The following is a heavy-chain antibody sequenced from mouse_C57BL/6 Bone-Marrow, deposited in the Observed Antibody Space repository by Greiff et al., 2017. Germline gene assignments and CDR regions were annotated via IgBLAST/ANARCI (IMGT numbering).Heavy chain of an antibody. CDR1: GYAFSSSW. J-gene: IGHJ3*01. V-gene: IGHV1-82*01. Sequence: QVQLQQSGPELVKPGASVKISCKASGYAFSSSWMNWVKQRPGKGLEWIGRIYPGDGATNYNGKFKGKATLTADKSSSTAYMQLSSLTSEDSAVYFCARPFFAYWGQGTLVTVSA. CDR2: IYPGDGAT. CDR3: ARPFFAY.